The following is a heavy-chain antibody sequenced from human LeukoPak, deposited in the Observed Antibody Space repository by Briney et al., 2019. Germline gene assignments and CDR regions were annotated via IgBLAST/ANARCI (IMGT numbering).Heavy chain of an antibody. D-gene: IGHD4-23*01. CDR1: GYSISSGYY. CDR3: ARGEVTPTGAFDI. CDR2: IYHSGST. J-gene: IGHJ3*02. Sequence: SETQSLTCTVSGYSISSGYYWGWIRQPPGKGLEWIGSIYHSGSTYYNPSLKSRVTISVDTSKNQFSLKLSSVTAADTAVYYCARGEVTPTGAFDIWGQGTMVTVSS. V-gene: IGHV4-38-2*02.